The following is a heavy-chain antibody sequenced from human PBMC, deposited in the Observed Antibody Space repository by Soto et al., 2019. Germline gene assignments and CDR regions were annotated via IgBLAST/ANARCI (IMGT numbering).Heavy chain of an antibody. CDR3: AKELTIFGVVITSGMDV. D-gene: IGHD3-3*01. CDR1: GFTFDDYT. Sequence: GGSLRLSCAASGFTFDDYTMHWVRQAPGKGLEWVSLISWDGGSTYYADSVKGRFTISRDNSKNSLYLQMNSLRTEDTALYYCAKELTIFGVVITSGMDVWGQGTTVTVSS. J-gene: IGHJ6*02. CDR2: ISWDGGST. V-gene: IGHV3-43*01.